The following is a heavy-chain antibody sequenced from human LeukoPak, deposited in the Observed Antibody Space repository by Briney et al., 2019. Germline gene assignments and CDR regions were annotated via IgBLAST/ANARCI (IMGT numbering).Heavy chain of an antibody. CDR2: INHSGST. Sequence: SETLSLTCTVSGGSISSYYWSWIRQPPGKGLEWIGEINHSGSTNYNPSLKSRVTISVDTSKNQFSLKLSSVTAADTAVYYCASGQRDYDFWSGYYMNYFDYWGQGTLVTVSS. V-gene: IGHV4-34*01. CDR1: GGSISSYY. D-gene: IGHD3-3*01. J-gene: IGHJ4*02. CDR3: ASGQRDYDFWSGYYMNYFDY.